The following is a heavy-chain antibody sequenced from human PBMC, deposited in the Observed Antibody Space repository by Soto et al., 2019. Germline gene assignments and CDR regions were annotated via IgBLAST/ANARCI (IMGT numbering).Heavy chain of an antibody. CDR1: GGSISSGDYY. CDR2: IYYSGST. J-gene: IGHJ4*02. CDR3: ARWQSMTELDY. V-gene: IGHV4-30-4*01. D-gene: IGHD3-22*01. Sequence: QVQLQESAPGLVKPSQTLSLTCTVSGGSISSGDYYWSWIRQPPGKGPEWIGYIYYSGSTYYNPSLKSRVTISVDTSKNQCSLKLSSVTAADTAVYYCARWQSMTELDYWGQGTLVTVSS.